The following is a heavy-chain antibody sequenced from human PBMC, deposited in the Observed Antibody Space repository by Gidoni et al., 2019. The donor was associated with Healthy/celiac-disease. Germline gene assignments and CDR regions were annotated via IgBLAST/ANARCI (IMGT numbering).Heavy chain of an antibody. CDR3: AKGHGSGWYYFDY. J-gene: IGHJ4*02. CDR2: ISYDGSNK. CDR1: ASTFSSYG. Sequence: QVQLVYSGGGVVQPARSLILSCASSASTFSSYGIHWVREATGKGLEWVAVISYDGSNKYYADSVKGRFTISRDNSKNTLYLQMNSLRAEDTAVYYCAKGHGSGWYYFDYWGQGTLVTVSS. V-gene: IGHV3-30*18. D-gene: IGHD6-19*01.